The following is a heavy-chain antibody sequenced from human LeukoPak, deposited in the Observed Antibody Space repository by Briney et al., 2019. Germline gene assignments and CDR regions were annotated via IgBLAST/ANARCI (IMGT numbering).Heavy chain of an antibody. D-gene: IGHD3-10*01. CDR1: GGSISSYY. V-gene: IGHV4-59*01. J-gene: IGHJ4*02. Sequence: SETLSLTCTVSGGSISSYYWTWIRQPPGKGLEWIGYIYYSGSTNYNPSLKSRVTISVDTSKNQFSLKLSSVTAADTAVYYCARAVVRGVIIDYWGQGTLVTVSS. CDR2: IYYSGST. CDR3: ARAVVRGVIIDY.